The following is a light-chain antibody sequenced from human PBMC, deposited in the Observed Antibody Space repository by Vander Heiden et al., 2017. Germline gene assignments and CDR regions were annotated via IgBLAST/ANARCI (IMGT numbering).Light chain of an antibody. V-gene: IGKV3-20*01. CDR3: HHYTSSWT. J-gene: IGKJ1*01. CDR2: AAS. Sequence: EIVLTQTPGTLSLSPRERATLSCRVSQSVSSSQLAWHQQKPGQAPRLLIHAASNRATGIPDRFSGSGSGTDFTLTISRLEPEDFAVYFCHHYTSSWTFGQGTKVEIK. CDR1: QSVSSSQ.